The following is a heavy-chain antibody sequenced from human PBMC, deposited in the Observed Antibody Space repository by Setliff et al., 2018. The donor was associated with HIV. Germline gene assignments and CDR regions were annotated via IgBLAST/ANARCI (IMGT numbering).Heavy chain of an antibody. CDR2: INHSGST. CDR3: ARGTFSGPDY. CDR1: GGSFSGYY. J-gene: IGHJ4*02. V-gene: IGHV4-34*01. Sequence: SSETLSLTCADYGGSFSGYYWNWIRQPPGKGLEWIGEINHSGSTNYNPSLKSRVTISVDTSKNQFSLKLNSVTAADTAVYYCARGTFSGPDYWGQGTLVTVS. D-gene: IGHD1-26*01.